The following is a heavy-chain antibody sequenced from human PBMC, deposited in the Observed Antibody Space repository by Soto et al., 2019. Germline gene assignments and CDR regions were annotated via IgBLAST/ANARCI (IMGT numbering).Heavy chain of an antibody. Sequence: PGGSLRLSCAVSGFTFSNYEMNWVRQAPGKGLEWVSYINTGGVTTYYADSVKGRFTISRDNARNSLYLQMGSLRDEDTAVYYCARENYGDAFDYWGQGTLVTVSS. CDR1: GFTFSNYE. CDR3: ARENYGDAFDY. J-gene: IGHJ4*02. V-gene: IGHV3-48*03. CDR2: INTGGVTT. D-gene: IGHD4-17*01.